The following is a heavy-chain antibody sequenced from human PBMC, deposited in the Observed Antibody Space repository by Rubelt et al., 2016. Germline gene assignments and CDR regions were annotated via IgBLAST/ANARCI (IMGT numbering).Heavy chain of an antibody. V-gene: IGHV3-21*01. CDR3: ARDVQWVYRGTDY. CDR1: GFTFSSHA. Sequence: RLSCAASGFTFSSHAMSWVRRSPGKGLEWVSGIGTGGDGAITYYADSVKGRFSISRDDAKNSLYLQMNSLRAEDTAVYYCARDVQWVYRGTDYWGQGTLVTVSS. CDR2: IGTGGDGAIT. D-gene: IGHD1-1*01. J-gene: IGHJ4*02.